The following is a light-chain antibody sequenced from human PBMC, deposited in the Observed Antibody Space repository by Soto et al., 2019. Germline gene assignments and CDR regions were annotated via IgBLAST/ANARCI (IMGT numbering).Light chain of an antibody. Sequence: QSVLTQTPSASGTPGGGVTISCSGSSSNIGSHPVSWYQQLPGTAPKLLIYSNNQRPSGVPARFSGSKSGTTASLAISGLQAEDEADYLCAVLYGVLNGHVVFGGATKLTVL. CDR3: AVLYGVLNGHVV. CDR2: SNN. J-gene: IGLJ2*01. CDR1: SSNIGSHP. V-gene: IGLV1-44*01.